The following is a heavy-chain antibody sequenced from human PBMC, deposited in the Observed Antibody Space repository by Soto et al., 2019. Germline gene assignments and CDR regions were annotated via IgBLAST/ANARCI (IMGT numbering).Heavy chain of an antibody. D-gene: IGHD3-10*01. J-gene: IGHJ4*02. CDR2: IVGDSGNT. Sequence: QVQVMQSGAQLTQPGASVKVSCETSGYPLPTYGLSWVRQAPGQGLEWMGWIVGDSGNTVYAQKFQGRVTMYRDTSTSTGYMELRRLTSDDSALYYCATVSGYGSGSRPFDFWGQGTLVSLSS. V-gene: IGHV1-18*01. CDR3: ATVSGYGSGSRPFDF. CDR1: GYPLPTYG.